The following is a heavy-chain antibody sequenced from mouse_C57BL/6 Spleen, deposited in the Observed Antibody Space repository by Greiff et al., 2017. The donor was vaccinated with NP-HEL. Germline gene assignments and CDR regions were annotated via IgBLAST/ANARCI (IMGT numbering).Heavy chain of an antibody. D-gene: IGHD4-1*02. V-gene: IGHV1-54*01. CDR3: ARFNWSCAY. J-gene: IGHJ3*01. CDR1: GYAFTNYL. Sequence: QVQLQQSGAELVRPGTSVKVSCKASGYAFTNYLIEWVKQRPGQGLEWIGVINPGSGGTNYNEKFKGKATLTADKSSSTAYMQLSSLTSEDSAVYFCARFNWSCAYWGQGTLVTVSA. CDR2: INPGSGGT.